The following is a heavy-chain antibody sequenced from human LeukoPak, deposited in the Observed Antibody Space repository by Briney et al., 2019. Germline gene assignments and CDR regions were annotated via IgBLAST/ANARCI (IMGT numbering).Heavy chain of an antibody. CDR3: ARPAGYPGLNYFDY. CDR2: INHSGST. D-gene: IGHD6-25*01. Sequence: PSETLSLTCAVYGGSFSGYYWSWIRQPPGKGLEWIGEINHSGSTNYNPSLKSRVTISVDTSKNQFYLKLSSVTAADTAVYYCARPAGYPGLNYFDYWGQGTLVTVSS. CDR1: GGSFSGYY. V-gene: IGHV4-34*01. J-gene: IGHJ4*02.